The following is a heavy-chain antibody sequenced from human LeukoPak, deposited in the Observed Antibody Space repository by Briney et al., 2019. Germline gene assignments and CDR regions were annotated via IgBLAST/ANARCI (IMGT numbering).Heavy chain of an antibody. Sequence: GGSLRLSCAASGFTFSSYAMSWVRQAPGKGLEWVSAISGSGGSTYYADSVKGRFTISRDNSKNTLYLQMNSLRAEDTAVYYCAKDPIPSYYYDSSGYFDYWGQGTLVTVSS. J-gene: IGHJ4*02. CDR1: GFTFSSYA. V-gene: IGHV3-23*01. CDR2: ISGSGGST. D-gene: IGHD3-22*01. CDR3: AKDPIPSYYYDSSGYFDY.